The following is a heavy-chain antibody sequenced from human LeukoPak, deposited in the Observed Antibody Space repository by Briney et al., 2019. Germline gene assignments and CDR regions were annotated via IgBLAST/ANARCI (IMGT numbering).Heavy chain of an antibody. CDR3: ARRAGGYSHPYDY. CDR2: ISSSGSRT. Sequence: GGSLRLSCAASGFMFSEYEMTWVGQVPGQGLEWISYISSSGSRTTYADSVKGRFTISRDNSKNTLYLQMNSLRAEDTAVYYCARRAGGYSHPYDYWGQGTLVTVSS. J-gene: IGHJ4*02. CDR1: GFMFSEYE. D-gene: IGHD4-23*01. V-gene: IGHV3-11*03.